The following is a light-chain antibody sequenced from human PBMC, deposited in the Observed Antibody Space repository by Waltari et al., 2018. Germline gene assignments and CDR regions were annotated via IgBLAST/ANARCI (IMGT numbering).Light chain of an antibody. CDR3: QQRSNWPPELT. CDR2: DAS. CDR1: RSVSTQ. Sequence: ETVLTQSPATLSLSPGERATLSCRASRSVSTQLAWYQQKPGQAPRLLIYDASNRASDIPDRFRGSGSGTDFTLTISSLEPEDFAVYYCQQRSNWPPELTFGGGTKVEIK. J-gene: IGKJ4*01. V-gene: IGKV3-11*01.